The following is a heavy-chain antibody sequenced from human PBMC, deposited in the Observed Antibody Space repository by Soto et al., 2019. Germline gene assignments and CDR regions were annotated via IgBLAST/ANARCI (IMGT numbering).Heavy chain of an antibody. V-gene: IGHV3-53*01. D-gene: IGHD4-17*01. CDR3: ARYYGDYALTRDNWFDP. J-gene: IGHJ5*02. CDR2: IYSGGST. Sequence: GGSLRLSCAASGFTVSSNYMSWVRQAPGKGLEWVSVIYSGGSTYYADSVKGRFTISRDNSKNTPYLQMNSLRAEDTAVYYCARYYGDYALTRDNWFDPWGQGTLVTVSS. CDR1: GFTVSSNY.